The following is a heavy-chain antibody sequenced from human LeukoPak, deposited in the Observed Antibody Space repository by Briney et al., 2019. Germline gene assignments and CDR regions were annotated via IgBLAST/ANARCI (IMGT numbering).Heavy chain of an antibody. J-gene: IGHJ3*02. CDR2: ISAYNGNT. Sequence: ASVKVSCKASGGTFSSYAISWVRQAPGQGLEWMGWISAYNGNTNYAQKLQGRVTMTTDTSTSTAYMELRSLRSDDTAVYYCAREASLTGSAFDIWGQGTMVTVSS. CDR3: AREASLTGSAFDI. CDR1: GGTFSSYA. D-gene: IGHD2-15*01. V-gene: IGHV1-18*01.